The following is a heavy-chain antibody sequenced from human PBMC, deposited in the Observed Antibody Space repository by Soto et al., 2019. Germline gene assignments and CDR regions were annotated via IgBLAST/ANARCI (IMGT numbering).Heavy chain of an antibody. Sequence: HPGGSLRLSCVGSGFTFSNNAMHWVRQAPGKGLEWVAFISSDSSEIHYADSVKGRFTISRDNPRNTLFLHVNSPRADDTAVYYCAIARVADSSLDHWGQGTLVTVSS. J-gene: IGHJ4*02. CDR2: ISSDSSEI. D-gene: IGHD3-3*01. V-gene: IGHV3-30*01. CDR3: AIARVADSSLDH. CDR1: GFTFSNNA.